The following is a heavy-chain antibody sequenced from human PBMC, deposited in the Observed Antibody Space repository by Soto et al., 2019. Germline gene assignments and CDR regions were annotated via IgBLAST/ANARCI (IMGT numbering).Heavy chain of an antibody. V-gene: IGHV4-34*01. CDR2: INHSGST. Sequence: SETLSLTYAVYGGSFSGYYWSWIRHPPGKGLEWIGEINHSGSTNYNPSLKSRVTISVDTSKNQFSLKLSSVTAADTAVYYCARGRNLYKDFWSGYGPLTRLEDVWSKGTTVIVSA. CDR1: GGSFSGYY. CDR3: ARGRNLYKDFWSGYGPLTRLEDV. D-gene: IGHD3-3*01. J-gene: IGHJ6*04.